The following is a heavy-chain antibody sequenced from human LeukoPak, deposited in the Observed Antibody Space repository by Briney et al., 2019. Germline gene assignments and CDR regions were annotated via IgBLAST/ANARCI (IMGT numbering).Heavy chain of an antibody. Sequence: GGSLRLSCAASGFTFRSYSMNWVRQAPGKGPEWISYLSSISSGIYYADSVKGRFTISRDNSKNTLYLQMNSLRTEDTAVYYCARDFSIYYDSTSNYGGAYFDCWGQGTLVTDCS. CDR2: LSSISSGI. J-gene: IGHJ4*02. D-gene: IGHD3-22*01. CDR1: GFTFRSYS. V-gene: IGHV3-48*01. CDR3: ARDFSIYYDSTSNYGGAYFDC.